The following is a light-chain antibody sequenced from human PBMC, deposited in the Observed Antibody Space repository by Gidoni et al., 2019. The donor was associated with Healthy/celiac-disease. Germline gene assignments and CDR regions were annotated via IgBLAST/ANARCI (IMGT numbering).Light chain of an antibody. Sequence: DLQMTQPPSSLSASVGDRVTITCRASQSISSYLNWYQQNTGKAPKLLLYAASSLQSGVPSRFSGSGSVTDFTLTISSLQPEDFATYYCQQSYSTPPTFGQGTKVEIK. CDR3: QQSYSTPPT. CDR1: QSISSY. V-gene: IGKV1-39*01. J-gene: IGKJ1*01. CDR2: AAS.